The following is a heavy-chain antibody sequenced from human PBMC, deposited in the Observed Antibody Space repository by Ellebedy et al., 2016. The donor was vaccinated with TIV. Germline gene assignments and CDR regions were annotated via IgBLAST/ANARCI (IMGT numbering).Heavy chain of an antibody. J-gene: IGHJ4*02. CDR2: ISHDGSNK. CDR3: ARGSSSRGYFDS. CDR1: GFTFSYNS. D-gene: IGHD6-13*01. V-gene: IGHV3-30-3*01. Sequence: GGSLRLSXAASGFTFSYNSMHWVRQAPGKGLEWVAVISHDGSNKYHAESVKGQFTISRDDSKNTLYLQMNTLRTEDTALYFCARGSSSRGYFDSWGQGTLVTVSS.